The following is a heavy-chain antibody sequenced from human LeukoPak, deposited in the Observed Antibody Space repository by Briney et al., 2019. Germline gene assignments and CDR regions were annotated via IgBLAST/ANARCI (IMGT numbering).Heavy chain of an antibody. CDR1: GFTFSSYS. CDR2: ISYYGSNK. J-gene: IGHJ6*03. Sequence: GGSLRLSCAASGFTFSSYSMHWVRQAPGKGLEWVAVISYYGSNKYYADSVNGRFTISRDNSKNTLDLQMNSQRAEDTAVYYFASDEVLRYFDSCSPWFYYYYMDVWGKGTTVTISS. V-gene: IGHV3-30*03. D-gene: IGHD3-9*01. CDR3: ASDEVLRYFDSCSPWFYYYYMDV.